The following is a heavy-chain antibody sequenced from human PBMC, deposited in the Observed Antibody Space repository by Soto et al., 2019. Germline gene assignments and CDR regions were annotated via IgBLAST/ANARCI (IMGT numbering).Heavy chain of an antibody. CDR2: ISSNDEE. CDR1: GFSLSNARMG. Sequence: QVTLKESGPVLVRPTETLTLSCTVSGFSLSNARMGVSWIRQPPGKALEWLAHISSNDEESYSTSLNSRLTISKDTSKSQVVLTMTNMDPVDTATYYCARFLYFGDLLYNWFDPWGLGTLVTVSS. D-gene: IGHD3-10*01. V-gene: IGHV2-26*01. J-gene: IGHJ5*02. CDR3: ARFLYFGDLLYNWFDP.